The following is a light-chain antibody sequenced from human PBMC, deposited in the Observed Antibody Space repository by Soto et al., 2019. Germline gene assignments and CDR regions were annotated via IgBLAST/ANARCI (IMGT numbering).Light chain of an antibody. CDR1: QGISSY. J-gene: IGKJ4*01. CDR3: QKCGVAPFT. V-gene: IGKV1-8*01. Sequence: AIRMTQSPSSFSASTGDRVTITCRASQGISSYLAWYQQKPGKAPKLLIYAASTLQSGVPSPLSGSGSGTDFTLTISSLQPEDVATYYYQKCGVAPFTFGGGTKVEI. CDR2: AAS.